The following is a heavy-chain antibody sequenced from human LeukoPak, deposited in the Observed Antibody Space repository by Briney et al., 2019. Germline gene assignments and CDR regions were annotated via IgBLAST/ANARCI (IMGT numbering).Heavy chain of an antibody. J-gene: IGHJ4*02. D-gene: IGHD1-26*01. Sequence: GRSLRLSCAASGFTFSSYGMHWVRQAPGKGLEWVAVIWYDGSNKYYADSVKSRFTISRDNSKNTLYLQMNSLRAEDTAVYYCARDGGQQWELLSFDYWGQGTLVTVSS. CDR3: ARDGGQQWELLSFDY. CDR2: IWYDGSNK. V-gene: IGHV3-33*01. CDR1: GFTFSSYG.